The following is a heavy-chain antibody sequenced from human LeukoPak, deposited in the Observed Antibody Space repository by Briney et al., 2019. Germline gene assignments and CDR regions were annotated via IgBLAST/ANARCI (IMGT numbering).Heavy chain of an antibody. CDR2: INPNSGGT. CDR1: GYTFTGYY. D-gene: IGHD5-12*01. Sequence: ASVKVSCKASGYTFTGYYRHWVRQAPGQGLEWMGWINPNSGGTNYAQKFQGRVTMTRDTSISTAYMELSRLRSDDTAVYYCARLSRYSGDDLSLKTFDYWGQGTLVTVSS. CDR3: ARLSRYSGDDLSLKTFDY. J-gene: IGHJ4*02. V-gene: IGHV1-2*02.